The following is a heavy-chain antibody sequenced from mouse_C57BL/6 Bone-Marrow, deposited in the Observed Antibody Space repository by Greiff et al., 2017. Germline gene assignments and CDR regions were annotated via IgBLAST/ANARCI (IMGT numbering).Heavy chain of an antibody. CDR2: IDPANGNT. CDR3: ASGSNYVAGFAY. J-gene: IGHJ3*01. D-gene: IGHD2-5*01. Sequence: VQLQQSVAELVRPGASVKLSCTASGFNIKNTYMHWVKQRPEQGLEWIGRIDPANGNTKYAPKFQGTATITADTSSTTAYLQLSRLTSEDTAIYYCASGSNYVAGFAYWGQGTLVTVSA. V-gene: IGHV14-3*01. CDR1: GFNIKNTY.